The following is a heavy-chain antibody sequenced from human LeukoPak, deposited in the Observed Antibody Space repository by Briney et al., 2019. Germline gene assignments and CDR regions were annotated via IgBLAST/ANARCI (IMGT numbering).Heavy chain of an antibody. Sequence: PGGSLRLSCAASGFTFSIYSMNWVRQAPGKGLEWVSAITGSGGNTYYADSVKGRFTISRDNSKNTVFLQMNSLRHEDTAIYYCVIWGDYDVLTGYYVSDYWGQGTLVTVSS. V-gene: IGHV3-23*01. CDR1: GFTFSIYS. J-gene: IGHJ4*02. CDR3: VIWGDYDVLTGYYVSDY. CDR2: ITGSGGNT. D-gene: IGHD3-9*01.